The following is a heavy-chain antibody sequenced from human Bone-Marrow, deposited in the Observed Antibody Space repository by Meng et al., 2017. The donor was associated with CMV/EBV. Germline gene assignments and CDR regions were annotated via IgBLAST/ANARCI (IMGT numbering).Heavy chain of an antibody. CDR2: INPNSGGT. D-gene: IGHD6-6*01. CDR1: GYTFTGYY. Sequence: ASVKVSCKASGYTFTGYYMHWVQQAPGQGLEWMGWINPNSGGTNYAQKFQGRVTMAWDRSISTAFMELRRLASDDTAIYFCAKQSRSRPARLPRAFFDYWGQGALVTVSS. V-gene: IGHV1-2*02. J-gene: IGHJ4*02. CDR3: AKQSRSRPARLPRAFFDY.